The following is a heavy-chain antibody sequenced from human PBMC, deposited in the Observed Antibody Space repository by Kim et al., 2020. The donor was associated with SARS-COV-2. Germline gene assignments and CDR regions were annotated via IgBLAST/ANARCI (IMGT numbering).Heavy chain of an antibody. CDR3: ARRVREDYGSGSYNY. CDR1: GGSFSGYY. CDR2: INHSGST. J-gene: IGHJ4*02. Sequence: SETLSLPCAVYGGSFSGYYWSWIRQPPGKGLEWIGEINHSGSTNYNPSLKSRVTISVDTSKNQFSVKLSSVTAADTAVYYCARRVREDYGSGSYNYWGQG. V-gene: IGHV4-34*01. D-gene: IGHD3-10*01.